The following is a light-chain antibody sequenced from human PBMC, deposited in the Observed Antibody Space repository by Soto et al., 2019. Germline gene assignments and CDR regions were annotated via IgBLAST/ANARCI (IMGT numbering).Light chain of an antibody. CDR1: QSVSNKY. Sequence: IVLTQSPGTLSLSPGERATLSCRASQSVSNKYLAWYQQKPGQAPRLIMYGASNRATGIPDRISGSVSGTECTLTISSLKSEDGAVYYCQQFRNWTWTFGQGTKVDIK. J-gene: IGKJ1*01. V-gene: IGKV3-20*01. CDR3: QQFRNWTWT. CDR2: GAS.